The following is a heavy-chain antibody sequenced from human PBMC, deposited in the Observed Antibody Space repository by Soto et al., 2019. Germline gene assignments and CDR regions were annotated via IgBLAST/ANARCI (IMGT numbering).Heavy chain of an antibody. CDR2: INHSGST. CDR3: ARGVEVTMVRGVIDY. CDR1: GGSFSGYY. J-gene: IGHJ4*02. V-gene: IGHV4-34*01. Sequence: SSETLSLTCAVYGGSFSGYYWSWIRQPPGKGLEWIGEINHSGSTNYNPSLKSRVTISVDTSKNQFSLKLSSVTAADTAVYYCARGVEVTMVRGVIDYWGQGTLVTVSS. D-gene: IGHD3-10*01.